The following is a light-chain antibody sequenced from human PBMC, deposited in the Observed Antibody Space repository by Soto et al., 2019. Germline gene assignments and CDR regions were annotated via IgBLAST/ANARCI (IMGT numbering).Light chain of an antibody. CDR1: QSISSY. V-gene: IGKV1-6*01. Sequence: SQMTQSPSSLSASVGDRVTITCRASQSISSYLNWYQQKPGKAPKLLIYAASSLQSGVPSRFSGSGSGTDFTLTISSLQPEDFATYYCLQDYNYPLTFGGGTKVDI. CDR3: LQDYNYPLT. J-gene: IGKJ4*01. CDR2: AAS.